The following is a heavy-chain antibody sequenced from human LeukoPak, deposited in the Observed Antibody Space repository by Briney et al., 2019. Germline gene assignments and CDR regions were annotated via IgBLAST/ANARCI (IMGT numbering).Heavy chain of an antibody. CDR2: IKGDGSST. V-gene: IGHV3-74*01. J-gene: IGHJ4*02. CDR1: GFTFSTYW. CDR3: ARGFGLDY. D-gene: IGHD3/OR15-3a*01. Sequence: PGGSLRLSCAASGFTFSTYWMHWVRQAPGKGLVWVARIKGDGSSTIYADSVKGRFTISRDNSKNTLYLQTSSLRAEDTAVYYCARGFGLDYWGQGSPVTVSS.